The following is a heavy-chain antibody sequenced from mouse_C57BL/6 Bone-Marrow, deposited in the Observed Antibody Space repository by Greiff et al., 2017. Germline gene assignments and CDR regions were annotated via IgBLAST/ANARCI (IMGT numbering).Heavy chain of an antibody. CDR1: GFTFTDYS. V-gene: IGHV7-3*01. CDR3: ARYPDGGDLDY. CDR2: IRNRANGYTT. Sequence: EVQLVESGGGLVQPGGSLRLSCAASGFTFTDYSMSWVRQPPGKALEWLGFIRNRANGYTTEYSASVKGRFTISRDNSQSILHLQMNALRAADSATYYCARYPDGGDLDYWGQGTTLTVSS. J-gene: IGHJ2*01.